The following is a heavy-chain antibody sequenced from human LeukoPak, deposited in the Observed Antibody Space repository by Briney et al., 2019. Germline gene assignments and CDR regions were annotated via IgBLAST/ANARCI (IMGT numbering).Heavy chain of an antibody. Sequence: SETLSLTCTVSGGSMSSYYWSWIRQPAGKGLEWIGRIYTSGSTNYNPSLQSRVTMSVDTSKNQFSLKLSSVTAADTAVYYCARGKDDILTGHQQGGFDPWGQGTLVTVSP. CDR2: IYTSGST. D-gene: IGHD3-9*01. CDR1: GGSMSSYY. J-gene: IGHJ5*02. CDR3: ARGKDDILTGHQQGGFDP. V-gene: IGHV4-4*07.